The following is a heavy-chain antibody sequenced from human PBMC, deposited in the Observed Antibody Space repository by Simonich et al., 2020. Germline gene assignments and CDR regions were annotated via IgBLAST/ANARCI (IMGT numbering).Heavy chain of an antibody. CDR3: ARGKGWKNAFDI. J-gene: IGHJ3*02. Sequence: QVQLQQWGAVLLKPSETLSLTCAVYGGSFSGYYWTWIRQPPWNGLEWIGEINQSGSTNYTPSLTSLCTLSVDTSTNQFSLKLSSVTAADTAVYYCARGKGWKNAFDIWGQGTMVTVSS. CDR2: INQSGST. V-gene: IGHV4-34*01. CDR1: GGSFSGYY. D-gene: IGHD1-1*01.